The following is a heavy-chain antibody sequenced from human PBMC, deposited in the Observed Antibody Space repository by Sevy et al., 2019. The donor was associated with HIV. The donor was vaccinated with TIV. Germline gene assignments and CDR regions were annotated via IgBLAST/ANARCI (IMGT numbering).Heavy chain of an antibody. CDR3: ASDGYCSGGSCSQRFDP. Sequence: SETLSLTCAVYGGSFSGYYWSWIRQPPGKGLEWIGEINHSGSTNYNPSLKSRVTISVDTSKNQFSLKLSSVTAADTAVYYCASDGYCSGGSCSQRFDPWGQATLVTVSS. CDR2: INHSGST. J-gene: IGHJ5*02. CDR1: GGSFSGYY. D-gene: IGHD2-15*01. V-gene: IGHV4-34*01.